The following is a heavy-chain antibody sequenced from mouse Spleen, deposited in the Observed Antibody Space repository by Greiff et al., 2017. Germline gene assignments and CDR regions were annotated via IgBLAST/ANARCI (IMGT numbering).Heavy chain of an antibody. CDR3: ARHPRSYNAMDY. J-gene: IGHJ4*01. CDR1: GFSLTSYG. Sequence: VQLQQSGPGLVAPSQSLSITCTVSGFSLTSYGVHWVRQPPGKGLEWLVVIWSDGSTTYNSALKSRLSISKDNSKSQVFLKMNSLQTDDTAMYYCARHPRSYNAMDYWGQGTSVTVSS. D-gene: IGHD1-1*01. CDR2: IWSDGST. V-gene: IGHV2-6-1*01.